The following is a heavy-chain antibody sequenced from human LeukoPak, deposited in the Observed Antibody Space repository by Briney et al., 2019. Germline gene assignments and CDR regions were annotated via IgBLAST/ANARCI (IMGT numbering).Heavy chain of an antibody. CDR1: GFTFSNYN. Sequence: GGSLRLSCAASGFTFSNYNLKWVRQAPGKGLEWLSYITSSSSAIYYADSVKGRFTISRDNAKNSLYLQMNSLRAEDTAVYYCARGPRYFDYWGQGALVTVSS. V-gene: IGHV3-48*04. CDR2: ITSSSSAI. CDR3: ARGPRYFDY. J-gene: IGHJ4*02.